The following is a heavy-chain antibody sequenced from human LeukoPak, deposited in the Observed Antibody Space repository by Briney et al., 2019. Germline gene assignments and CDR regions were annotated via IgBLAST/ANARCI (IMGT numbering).Heavy chain of an antibody. CDR1: GFTFSSYE. CDR3: ARDEEYSYGPDY. J-gene: IGHJ4*02. CDR2: ISSSGSTI. Sequence: PPGGSLRLSCAASGFTFSSYEMNWVRQAPGKGLEWVSYISSSGSTIYYADSVKGRFTISRDNAKNSLYLQMNRLRAEDTAVYYCARDEEYSYGPDYWGQGTLVTVSS. V-gene: IGHV3-48*03. D-gene: IGHD5-18*01.